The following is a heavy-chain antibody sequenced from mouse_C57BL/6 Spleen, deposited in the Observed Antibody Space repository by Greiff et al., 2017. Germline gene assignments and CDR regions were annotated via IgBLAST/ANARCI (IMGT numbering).Heavy chain of an antibody. CDR3: ARHEEGYCGSSSRDAMDY. CDR1: GYTFTDYT. Sequence: VQLQQSGAELVKPGASVKLSCKASGYTFTDYTIHWVKQRPGQGLEWIGWFYPGSGSIKYNEKFKDKATLTADKSSSTVYMERSRLTSEDSAVYDCARHEEGYCGSSSRDAMDYWGQGTSVTVSS. V-gene: IGHV1-62-2*01. CDR2: FYPGSGSI. J-gene: IGHJ4*01. D-gene: IGHD1-1*01.